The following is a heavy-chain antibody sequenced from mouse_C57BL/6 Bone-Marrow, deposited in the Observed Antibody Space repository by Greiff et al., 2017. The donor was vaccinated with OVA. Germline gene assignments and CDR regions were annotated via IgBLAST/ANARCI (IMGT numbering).Heavy chain of an antibody. CDR2: IRSKSNNYAT. CDR1: GFSFNTYA. CDR3: VREDDGYFRLFAY. J-gene: IGHJ3*01. V-gene: IGHV10-1*01. Sequence: EVQLVESGGGLVQPKGSLKLSCAASGFSFNTYAMNWVRQAPGKGLEWVARIRSKSNNYATYYADSVKDRFTISRDDSESMLYLQMNNLKTEDTAMYYCVREDDGYFRLFAYWGQGTLVTVSA. D-gene: IGHD2-3*01.